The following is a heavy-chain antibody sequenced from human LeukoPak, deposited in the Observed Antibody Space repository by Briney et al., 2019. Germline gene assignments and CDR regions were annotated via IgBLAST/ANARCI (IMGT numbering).Heavy chain of an antibody. CDR3: AKELDTMFFDY. D-gene: IGHD3-10*02. Sequence: GGSLRLSCATSGFDFDRYTIHWVRQAPGKGLEWVSLAGWAGGTTFYSDSVRGRFTISRDSGRKSVYLQMNSLTTDDTAFYFCAKELDTMFFDYWGQGALVTVSS. V-gene: IGHV3-43*01. J-gene: IGHJ4*02. CDR2: AGWAGGTT. CDR1: GFDFDRYT.